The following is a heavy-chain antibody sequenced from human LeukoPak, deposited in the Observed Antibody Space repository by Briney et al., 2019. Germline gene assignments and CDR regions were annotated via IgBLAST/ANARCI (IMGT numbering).Heavy chain of an antibody. J-gene: IGHJ4*02. V-gene: IGHV4-59*12. CDR1: GGSISSYY. CDR3: ARDDYGSGSEGY. Sequence: PSETLSLTCTVSGGSISSYYWSWIRQPPGKGLEWIGYIYYSGTTNYNPSLKSRVTISVDTSKNQFSLKLSSVTAADTAVYYCARDDYGSGSEGYWGQGTLVTVSS. CDR2: IYYSGTT. D-gene: IGHD3-10*01.